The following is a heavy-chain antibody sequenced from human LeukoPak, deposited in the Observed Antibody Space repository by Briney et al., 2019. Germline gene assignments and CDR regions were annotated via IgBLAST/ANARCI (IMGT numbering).Heavy chain of an antibody. V-gene: IGHV3-30*03. CDR2: ISYDGSNK. CDR1: GFTFNNYG. D-gene: IGHD3-16*02. J-gene: IGHJ3*02. Sequence: GGSLRLSCAASGFTFNNYGIHWVRQAPGKGLEWVALISYDGSNKYYADSVKGRFTISRDNSKNTLYLQMNSLRAEDTAVYYCTTDSRGYHYVWGSYRPDAFDIWGQGTMVSVSS. CDR3: TTDSRGYHYVWGSYRPDAFDI.